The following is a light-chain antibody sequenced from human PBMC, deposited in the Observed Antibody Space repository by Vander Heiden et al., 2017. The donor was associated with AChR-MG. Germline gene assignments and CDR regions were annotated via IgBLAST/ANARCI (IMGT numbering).Light chain of an antibody. J-gene: IGLJ2*01. CDR3: GSYGSPRI. CDR2: DIS. CDR1: SRDIVSYKY. V-gene: IGLV2-14*03. Sequence: QSALTQPASASGSPGQSITISCTGTSRDIVSYKYVPWYQHHPGKAPKLIIYDISNRPSGISNRFSGSKSGNTASLTISGLQADDEADYYCGSYGSPRIFGGGTKLTVL.